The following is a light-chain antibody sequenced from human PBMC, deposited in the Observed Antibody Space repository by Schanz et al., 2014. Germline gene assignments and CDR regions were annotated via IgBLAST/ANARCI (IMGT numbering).Light chain of an antibody. CDR3: SSKTSSSAYWV. V-gene: IGLV2-14*01. J-gene: IGLJ3*02. Sequence: QSALTQPASVSGSPGQSITISCTGTSSDVGGYNYVSWYQQRPGKAPKLMIFDVSDRPSGVSNRFSGSKSGNTASLTISGLQAEDEADYYCSSKTSSSAYWVFGGGTKVTVL. CDR2: DVS. CDR1: SSDVGGYNY.